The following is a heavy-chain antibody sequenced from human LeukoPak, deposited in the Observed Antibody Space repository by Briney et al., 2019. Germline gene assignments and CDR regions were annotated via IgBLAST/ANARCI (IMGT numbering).Heavy chain of an antibody. V-gene: IGHV4-4*07. D-gene: IGHD3-3*01. CDR2: IYFSEST. Sequence: PSETLSLTCTVSGGSISSHYWSWIRQPAGKGLEWIGRIYFSESTNYNPSLKSRVTMSVDMSKNQFSLKLTSVTAADTAVYYCARLFGADYFDSWGQGTLVTVSS. J-gene: IGHJ4*02. CDR3: ARLFGADYFDS. CDR1: GGSISSHY.